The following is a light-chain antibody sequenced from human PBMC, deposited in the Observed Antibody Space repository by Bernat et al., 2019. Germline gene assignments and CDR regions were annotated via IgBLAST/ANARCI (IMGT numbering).Light chain of an antibody. Sequence: SYELTQPPSVSVSPGQTARITCSGDALPKQYAYWYQQKPGQAPVLVIYKDSERPSGIPERFSGSSSGTTVTFTISGDQAEDEADYYCQSEDSSSTYVFGTGTKVTVL. J-gene: IGLJ1*01. CDR2: KDS. V-gene: IGLV3-25*02. CDR1: ALPKQY. CDR3: QSEDSSSTYV.